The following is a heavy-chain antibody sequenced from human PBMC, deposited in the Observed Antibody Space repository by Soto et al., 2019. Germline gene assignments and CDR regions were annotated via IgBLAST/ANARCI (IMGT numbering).Heavy chain of an antibody. D-gene: IGHD4-17*01. J-gene: IGHJ4*02. V-gene: IGHV3-23*01. CDR1: GFTFTTYA. CDR2: ISSSGDIP. CDR3: AKVNSIVGDGDQDY. Sequence: EVQLLESGGGLVQPGGSLRLSCAASGFTFTTYAMSWVRQPPGKGLEWVSGISSSGDIPYYADSVKGRFTISREQSKKTVYLQMSSLRAEDTALYYCAKVNSIVGDGDQDYWGQGTLVSVSS.